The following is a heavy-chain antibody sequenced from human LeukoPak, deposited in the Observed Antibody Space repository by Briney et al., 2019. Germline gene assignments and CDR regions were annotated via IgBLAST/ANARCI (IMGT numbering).Heavy chain of an antibody. Sequence: GASVKVSCKASGYSFTSYGISWVRQAPGQGLEWMGWISCYNGNTKYAQKLQGRVTVTTDTSTSTAYMELRSLRSDDTAVYYCARAHEGILSGYLYFDYWGQGTLVTVSS. J-gene: IGHJ4*02. CDR1: GYSFTSYG. D-gene: IGHD3-9*01. CDR2: ISCYNGNT. V-gene: IGHV1-18*01. CDR3: ARAHEGILSGYLYFDY.